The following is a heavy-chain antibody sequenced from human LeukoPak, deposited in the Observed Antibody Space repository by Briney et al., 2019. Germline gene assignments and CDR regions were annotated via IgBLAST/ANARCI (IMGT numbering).Heavy chain of an antibody. Sequence: GGSLRLSCAASGFTFSSYAMSWVRLPPGKGLQWVSSLSTSGGNTYYADSVRGRFTISRDNSQNTLYLQMDSLRAEDTAVYYCAKRSGASTYYFDYWGQGALLTVSS. CDR3: AKRSGASTYYFDY. D-gene: IGHD6-19*01. CDR2: LSTSGGNT. CDR1: GFTFSSYA. J-gene: IGHJ4*02. V-gene: IGHV3-23*01.